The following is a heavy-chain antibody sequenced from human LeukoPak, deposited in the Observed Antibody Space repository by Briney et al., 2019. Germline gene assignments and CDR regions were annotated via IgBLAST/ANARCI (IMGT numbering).Heavy chain of an antibody. J-gene: IGHJ4*02. CDR1: GYTFTGYY. Sequence: RASVKVSCKASGYTFTGYYMHWVRQAPGQGLEWMGWINPNSGGTNYAQKFQGRVTMTRDTSISTAYMELSRLRSDDTAVYYCARARHGYSYGWLFDYWGQGTLVTVSS. V-gene: IGHV1-2*02. D-gene: IGHD5-18*01. CDR2: INPNSGGT. CDR3: ARARHGYSYGWLFDY.